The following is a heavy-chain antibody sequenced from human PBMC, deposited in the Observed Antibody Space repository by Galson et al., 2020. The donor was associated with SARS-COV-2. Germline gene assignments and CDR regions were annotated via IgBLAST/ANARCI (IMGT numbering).Heavy chain of an antibody. CDR1: GYSFTSYW. CDR3: ARRKGGGPAARRGRTYYYYGMDV. J-gene: IGHJ6*02. D-gene: IGHD6-6*01. CDR2: IYPGDSDT. Sequence: GESLKISCKGSGYSFTSYWIGWVRQMPGKGLEWMGIIYPGDSDTRYSPSFQGQVTISADKSISTAYLQWSSLKASDTAMYYCARRKGGGPAARRGRTYYYYGMDVWGQGTTVTVSS. V-gene: IGHV5-51*01.